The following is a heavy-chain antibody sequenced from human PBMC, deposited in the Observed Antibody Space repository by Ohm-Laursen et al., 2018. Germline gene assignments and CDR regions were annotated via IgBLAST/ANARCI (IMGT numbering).Heavy chain of an antibody. Sequence: GASVKVSCKPSGYTFTGYYMHWVRQAPGQGLEWMGIINPSGGSTSYAQKFQGRVTITADESTSTAYMELSSLRSEDTAVYYCARFGHSGYDSPDYWGQGTLVTVSS. D-gene: IGHD5-12*01. J-gene: IGHJ4*02. V-gene: IGHV1-46*01. CDR1: GYTFTGYY. CDR2: INPSGGST. CDR3: ARFGHSGYDSPDY.